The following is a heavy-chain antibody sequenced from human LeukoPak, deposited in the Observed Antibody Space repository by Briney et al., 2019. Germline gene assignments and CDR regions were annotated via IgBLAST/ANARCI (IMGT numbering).Heavy chain of an antibody. CDR2: ISYDGSNK. CDR3: ARNLEDTAAGTAPFDY. V-gene: IGHV3-30-3*01. D-gene: IGHD6-13*01. CDR1: GFTFSSYA. Sequence: GRSLRLSCAASGFTFSSYAMHWVRQAPGKGLEWVAVISYDGSNKYYADSVKGRFTISRDNSKNTLYLQMNSLRAEDTAVYYCARNLEDTAAGTAPFDYWGQGTLVTVSS. J-gene: IGHJ4*02.